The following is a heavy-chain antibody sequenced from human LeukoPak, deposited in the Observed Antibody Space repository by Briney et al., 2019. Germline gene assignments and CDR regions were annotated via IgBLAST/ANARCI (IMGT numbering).Heavy chain of an antibody. CDR1: VYTFTSYD. CDR3: ARARGLRFLEWLPLAPHYYYCYMDV. D-gene: IGHD3-3*01. V-gene: IGHV1-8*01. Sequence: GASVKVSCKASVYTFTSYDINWVRQATGQGLEWMGWMNPNSGNTGYAQKFQGRATMTRNTSISTAYMELSSLRSEDTAVYYCARARGLRFLEWLPLAPHYYYCYMDVWGKGTTVTVSS. J-gene: IGHJ6*03. CDR2: MNPNSGNT.